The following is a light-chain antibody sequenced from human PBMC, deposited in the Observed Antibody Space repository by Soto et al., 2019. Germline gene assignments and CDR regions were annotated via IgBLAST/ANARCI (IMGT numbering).Light chain of an antibody. CDR3: QQLNSYPLT. V-gene: IGKV1-9*01. Sequence: IQLTQSPSFLSASVGDRVTLTCRASQGISSYLAWYKQKPGKAPKLLSYAASTLQSGVPSRFRGSGSGTEFTLTISSLKPEDFETYYCQQLNSYPLTFGGGTKVDIK. CDR2: AAS. CDR1: QGISSY. J-gene: IGKJ4*01.